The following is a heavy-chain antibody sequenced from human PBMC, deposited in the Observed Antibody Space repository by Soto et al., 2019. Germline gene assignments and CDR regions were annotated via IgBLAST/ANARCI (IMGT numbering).Heavy chain of an antibody. J-gene: IGHJ6*02. Sequence: QVQLVQSGAEVKKPGSSVKVSCKASGGTFSSYAISWVRQAPGQGLEWMGGIIPIFGTANYAQKYQGRATITADKSTSTAYMELRSLRSEDTAVYYCARTCIAARQTYYYYGMDVWGQGTTVTVSS. V-gene: IGHV1-69*06. CDR1: GGTFSSYA. CDR3: ARTCIAARQTYYYYGMDV. D-gene: IGHD6-6*01. CDR2: IIPIFGTA.